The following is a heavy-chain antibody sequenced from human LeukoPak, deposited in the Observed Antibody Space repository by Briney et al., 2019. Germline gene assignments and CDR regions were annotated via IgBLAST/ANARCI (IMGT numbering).Heavy chain of an antibody. J-gene: IGHJ4*02. Sequence: ASVKVSCKASGYTFTSYGISWVRQAPGQGLEWMGWINAGNGNTKYSQKFQGRVTITRDTSASTAYMELSSLRSEDTAVYYCATSRGAAFYYDSSGYHYFDYWGQGTLVTVSS. CDR3: ATSRGAAFYYDSSGYHYFDY. V-gene: IGHV1-18*01. D-gene: IGHD3-22*01. CDR2: INAGNGNT. CDR1: GYTFTSYG.